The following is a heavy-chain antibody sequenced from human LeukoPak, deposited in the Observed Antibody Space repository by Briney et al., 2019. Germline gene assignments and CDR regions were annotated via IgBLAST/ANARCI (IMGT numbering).Heavy chain of an antibody. CDR3: AKDLEGMTTVDY. CDR2: ISGSGGNT. CDR1: GFTFSSYA. J-gene: IGHJ4*02. D-gene: IGHD4-17*01. V-gene: IGHV3-23*01. Sequence: GGSLRLSWAASGFTFSSYAMNWVRQAPGEGLGWVSAISGSGGNTYYADSVKGRFTISRDNSKNTLYLQMNSLRADDTAVYYCAKDLEGMTTVDYWGQGTLVTVSS.